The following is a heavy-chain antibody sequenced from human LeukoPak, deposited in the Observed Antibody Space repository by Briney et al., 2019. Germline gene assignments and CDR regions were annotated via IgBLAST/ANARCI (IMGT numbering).Heavy chain of an antibody. D-gene: IGHD5-12*01. CDR3: ARNRGGYTTPFDY. CDR1: GGSFSSYY. V-gene: IGHV4-59*01. CDR2: IYYSGST. Sequence: TTSETLSLTCTLSGGSFSSYYWSWIRQPPGKGLEWIGYIYYSGSTNYNPSLKSRVTISVDTSKNQFSLKLSSVTAADTAVYYCARNRGGYTTPFDYWGQGTLVTVSS. J-gene: IGHJ4*02.